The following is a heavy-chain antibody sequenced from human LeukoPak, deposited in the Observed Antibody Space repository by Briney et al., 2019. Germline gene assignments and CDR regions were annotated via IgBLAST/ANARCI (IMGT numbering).Heavy chain of an antibody. J-gene: IGHJ6*02. CDR2: ISAYNGNT. Sequence: ASVKVSCKASGYTFTSYGISWVRQAPGQGLEWMGWISAYNGNTNYAQKLQGRVTMTTDTYTSTAYMELRSLRSDDTAVYYCARDPTTDIVVVPAAIPIPHYYYYYGMDVWGQGTTVTVSS. CDR3: ARDPTTDIVVVPAAIPIPHYYYYYGMDV. CDR1: GYTFTSYG. D-gene: IGHD2-2*01. V-gene: IGHV1-18*01.